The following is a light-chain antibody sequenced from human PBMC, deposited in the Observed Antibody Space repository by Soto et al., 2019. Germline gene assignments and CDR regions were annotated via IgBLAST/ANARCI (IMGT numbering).Light chain of an antibody. V-gene: IGLV2-14*01. CDR3: SSFTAPSTML. J-gene: IGLJ2*01. Sequence: QSALTQPASVSGSPGQSLTISCTGTSSNVGGYNHVSWYQQYPSKAPKLIIYDVNNRPSGVSNLFSGFKSANTASLIITGLHAEDDDYYYCSSFTAPSTMLFGGGTKVTVL. CDR2: DVN. CDR1: SSNVGGYNH.